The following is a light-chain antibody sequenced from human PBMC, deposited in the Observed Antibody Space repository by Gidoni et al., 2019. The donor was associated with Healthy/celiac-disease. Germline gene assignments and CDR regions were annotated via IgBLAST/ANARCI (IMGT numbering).Light chain of an antibody. CDR3: QQSYSTPQT. Sequence: IQMTQSPSSLSASVGDRVTITCRASQSISSYLNWYQQKPGKAPKLLIYAASSVQSGVPSRFSGSGAGTDFTLTISSLQPEDFATYYCQQSYSTPQTFGQGTKVEIK. V-gene: IGKV1-39*01. CDR2: AAS. J-gene: IGKJ1*01. CDR1: QSISSY.